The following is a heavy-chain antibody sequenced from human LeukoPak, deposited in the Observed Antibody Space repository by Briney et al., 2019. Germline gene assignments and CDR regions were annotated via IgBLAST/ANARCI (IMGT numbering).Heavy chain of an antibody. V-gene: IGHV3-23*01. D-gene: IGHD3-22*01. J-gene: IGHJ4*02. CDR1: GFTFSRFA. CDR2: ISGNGHQT. Sequence: PGGSRRLSCSASGFTFSRFAMTWVRQLPGRGLEWVSSISGNGHQTYYADSVKGRLSVSRDNSKNILYLQMDSLRADDSALYYCAKDANYYDSSGYLIPFDYWGQGTLVTVSS. CDR3: AKDANYYDSSGYLIPFDY.